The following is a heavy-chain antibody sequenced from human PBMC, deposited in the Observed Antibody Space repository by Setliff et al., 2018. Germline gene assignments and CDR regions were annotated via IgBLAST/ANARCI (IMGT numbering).Heavy chain of an antibody. J-gene: IGHJ4*02. D-gene: IGHD2-2*01. CDR3: ARVVRYCTRTSCQRTSGAEL. CDR1: GYTFTDFG. CDR2: ISPYSGNV. V-gene: IGHV1-18*01. Sequence: GASVKVSCKASGYTFTDFGINWVRQAPGQGLEWMGWISPYSGNVYSAQKFQDRVTLTTDTSTSTGYMEVRSLTSDDTAIYYCARVVRYCTRTSCQRTSGAELWGQGTLVTVSS.